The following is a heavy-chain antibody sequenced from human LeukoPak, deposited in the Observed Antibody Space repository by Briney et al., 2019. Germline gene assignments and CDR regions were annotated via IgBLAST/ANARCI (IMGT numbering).Heavy chain of an antibody. D-gene: IGHD2-15*01. J-gene: IGHJ4*02. Sequence: QPGGSLRLSCAAPGFTFSSYAMHWVRQAPGKGLEWVAVISYDGNNKYYADSVKGRFTISRDNSKNTLYLQMNSLRAEDTAVYYCARATPYCSGGSCYPLSWGQGTLVTVSS. CDR2: ISYDGNNK. V-gene: IGHV3-30*04. CDR1: GFTFSSYA. CDR3: ARATPYCSGGSCYPLS.